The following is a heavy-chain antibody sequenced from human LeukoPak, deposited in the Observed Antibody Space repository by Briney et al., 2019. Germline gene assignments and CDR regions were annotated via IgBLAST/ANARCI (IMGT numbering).Heavy chain of an antibody. CDR2: VFYSGST. J-gene: IGHJ4*02. V-gene: IGHV4-39*01. CDR3: ARHPFSYDTSGYLQLDDFEY. Sequence: SETLSLTCTVFGGSMSCYYWGWIRQPPGKHLEWIGSVFYSGSTHYNTSIKSRVTISVDTSTNQFSLRLNSVTAADTAVSYCARHPFSYDTSGYLQLDDFEYWGEGILV. CDR1: GGSMSCYY. D-gene: IGHD3-22*01.